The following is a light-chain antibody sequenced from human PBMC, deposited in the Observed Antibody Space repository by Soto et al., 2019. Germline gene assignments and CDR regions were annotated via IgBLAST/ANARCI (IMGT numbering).Light chain of an antibody. J-gene: IGKJ4*01. CDR3: QRYNNWLLL. CDR1: QSVSSN. CDR2: GAS. Sequence: EIVMTQSPATLSVSPGERATLSCRASQSVSSNLAWYQQKPGQAPRLLIYGASTRATGIPASFSGSGSGTEFALNISGMQSEDFAVYYCQRYNNWLLLFGERTKVDI. V-gene: IGKV3-15*01.